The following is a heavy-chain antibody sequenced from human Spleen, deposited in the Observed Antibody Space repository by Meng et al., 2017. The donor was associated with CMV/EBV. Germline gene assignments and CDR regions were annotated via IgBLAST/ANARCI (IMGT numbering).Heavy chain of an antibody. J-gene: IGHJ6*02. D-gene: IGHD3-3*01. CDR1: GFTFNSSW. CDR3: ASWAYYDFWSGYYGMDV. Sequence: ETLSLTCAASGFTFNSSWMGWVRQAPGKGLEWVANIKEDGSEDYYVDSVKGRFTISRDNAKNTLYLQMNSLRAEDTAVYYCASWAYYDFWSGYYGMDVWGQGTTVTVSS. CDR2: IKEDGSED. V-gene: IGHV3-7*01.